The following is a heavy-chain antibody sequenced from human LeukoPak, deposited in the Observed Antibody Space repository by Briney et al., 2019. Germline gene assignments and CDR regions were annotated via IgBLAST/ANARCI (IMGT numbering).Heavy chain of an antibody. CDR3: ATSADSSGND. CDR2: ISGSGGST. V-gene: IGHV3-23*01. J-gene: IGHJ4*02. CDR1: GGSFSGYY. D-gene: IGHD3-22*01. Sequence: PSETLSLTCAVYGGSFSGYYWSWVRQAPGKGLEWVSAISGSGGSTYYADSVKGRFTISRDNSKNTLYLQMNSLRAEDTAVYYCATSADSSGNDWGQGTLVTVSS.